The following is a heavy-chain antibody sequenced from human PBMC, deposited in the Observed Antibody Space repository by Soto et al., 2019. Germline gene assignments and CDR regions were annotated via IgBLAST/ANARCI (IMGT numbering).Heavy chain of an antibody. D-gene: IGHD5-12*01. V-gene: IGHV3-30*18. Sequence: QVQLVESGGGVVQPGRSLRLSCAASGLTFSSYGIQWVRQAPGKGLEWAAFISYEGSNKYYADSVKGRFTVSRDNSKNTLYLQMNSLRAEDTAVYYCAKVGPAYSGYDYFDYWGQGTLVTVSS. CDR2: ISYEGSNK. J-gene: IGHJ4*02. CDR3: AKVGPAYSGYDYFDY. CDR1: GLTFSSYG.